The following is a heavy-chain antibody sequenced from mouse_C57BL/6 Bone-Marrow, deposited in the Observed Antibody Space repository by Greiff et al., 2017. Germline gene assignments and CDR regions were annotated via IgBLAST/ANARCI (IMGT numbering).Heavy chain of an antibody. CDR1: GFTFSSYT. J-gene: IGHJ2*01. V-gene: IGHV5-9*01. Sequence: EVKVEESGGGLVKPGGSLKLSCAASGFTFSSYTMSWVRQTPEKRLEWVATISGGGGNTYYPDSVKGRFTISRDNAKNTLYLQMSSLRSEDTALYYCARHKLRVLFDYWGQGTTLTVSS. CDR2: ISGGGGNT. D-gene: IGHD1-1*01. CDR3: ARHKLRVLFDY.